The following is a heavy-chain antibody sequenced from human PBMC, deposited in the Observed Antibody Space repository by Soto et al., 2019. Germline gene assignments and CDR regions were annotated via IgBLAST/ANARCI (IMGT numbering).Heavy chain of an antibody. CDR2: IDYSGST. CDR1: CCSISSGVYY. D-gene: IGHD3-16*01. V-gene: IGHV4-31*03. J-gene: IGHJ4*02. Sequence: QVQLQESGPGLVKPSQTLSLTCTVSCCSISSGVYYWSWIRQHPGKGLEWIGYIDYSGSTYYNPSLKSRVTISVDTSKHQFSLKLSYVTAADTAVYYCARWFGDYWGQGTLVTVSS. CDR3: ARWFGDY.